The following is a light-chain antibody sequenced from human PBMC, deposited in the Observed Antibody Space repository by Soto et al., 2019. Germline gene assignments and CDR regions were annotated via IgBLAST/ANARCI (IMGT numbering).Light chain of an antibody. J-gene: IGLJ1*01. CDR1: NIGSES. CDR3: QVWDSSSDHYV. V-gene: IGLV3-21*04. CDR2: YDS. Sequence: SYELTQPPSVSVAPGKTARITCGGNNIGSESVHWYQQKPGQAPVLVIYYDSHRPSGIPDRFSGSNSGNTATLTISRVEAGDGADYYCQVWDSSSDHYVFGTGTKLTVL.